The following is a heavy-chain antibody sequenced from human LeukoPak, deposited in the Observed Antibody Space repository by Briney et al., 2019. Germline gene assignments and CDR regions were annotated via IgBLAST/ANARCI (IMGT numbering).Heavy chain of an antibody. D-gene: IGHD6-13*01. Sequence: GGSLRRSCAASGFTFISYVMNWVRQAPGKGLEWVSYISSSGSTIYYADSVKGRFTISRDNAKNSLYLQMNSLRAEDTAVYYCVRYSSSWSFDYWGQGTLVTVSS. V-gene: IGHV3-48*03. CDR3: VRYSSSWSFDY. CDR2: ISSSGSTI. CDR1: GFTFISYV. J-gene: IGHJ4*02.